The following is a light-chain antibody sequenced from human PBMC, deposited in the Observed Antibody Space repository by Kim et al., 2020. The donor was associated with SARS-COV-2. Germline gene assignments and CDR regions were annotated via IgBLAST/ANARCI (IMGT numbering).Light chain of an antibody. J-gene: IGLJ3*02. Sequence: SSELTQDPAVSVALGQTVRITCQGDSLRRYYASWYQQKSGQAPVLVIYGKNNRPSGIPDRVSGSSSGNTASLTITGAQAVDEADYYCHSRDSSNNHLFGGGTQLTVL. CDR1: SLRRYY. V-gene: IGLV3-19*01. CDR3: HSRDSSNNHL. CDR2: GKN.